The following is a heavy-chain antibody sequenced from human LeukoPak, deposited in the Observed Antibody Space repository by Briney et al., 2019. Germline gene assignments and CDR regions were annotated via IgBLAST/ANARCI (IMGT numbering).Heavy chain of an antibody. Sequence: SETLSLTCTVSGGSISTHYWSWIRQPAGKGLEWIGRTPTTGSTNYNPSLKSRVTMSVDTSKNQFSLKLSSVTAADTAVYYCAREVEMATQFDFWGQGTLVTVSS. J-gene: IGHJ4*02. V-gene: IGHV4-4*07. CDR1: GGSISTHY. CDR2: TPTTGST. D-gene: IGHD5-24*01. CDR3: AREVEMATQFDF.